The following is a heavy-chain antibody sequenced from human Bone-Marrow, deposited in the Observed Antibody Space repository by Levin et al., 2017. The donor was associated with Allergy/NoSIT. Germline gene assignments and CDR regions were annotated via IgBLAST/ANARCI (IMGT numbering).Heavy chain of an antibody. J-gene: IGHJ4*02. CDR3: ARDVSGSWHDY. Sequence: SCAASGLSVSTNYMSWVRQAPGKGLEWVSIIYDGGNTYYAGSVKGRFTISRDISKNTLYLQMNSLRVEDTAVYYCARDVSGSWHDYWGQGILVTVSS. CDR1: GLSVSTNY. D-gene: IGHD1-26*01. V-gene: IGHV3-53*01. CDR2: IYDGGNT.